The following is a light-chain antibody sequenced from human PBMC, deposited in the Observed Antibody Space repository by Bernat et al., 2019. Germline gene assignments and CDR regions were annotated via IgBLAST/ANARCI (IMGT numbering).Light chain of an antibody. CDR2: FGS. CDR3: MQALQTTWT. V-gene: IGKV2-28*01. J-gene: IGKJ1*01. CDR1: QSLLDRNGYNL. Sequence: DIVVTQSPLSLPVTPGEPASISCRSSQSLLDRNGYNLLDWYLQKPGQSPQLLIYFGSHRASGVPDRFSGSGSGTDFTLKISRVEAEDVGVYYCMQALQTTWTFGQGTKVEIK.